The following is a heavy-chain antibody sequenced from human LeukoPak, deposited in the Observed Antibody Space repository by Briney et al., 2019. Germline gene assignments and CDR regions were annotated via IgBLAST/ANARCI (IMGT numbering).Heavy chain of an antibody. CDR3: ARSYGSGSYCAFDY. CDR2: IYTSGST. J-gene: IGHJ4*02. Sequence: SETLSLTCTVSGGSISSYYWSWIRQPAGKGLEWIGRIYTSGSTNYNPSLKSRVTMSVDTSKNQFSLKLSSVTAADTAVYYCARSYGSGSYCAFDYWGQGTLVTVSS. D-gene: IGHD3-10*01. V-gene: IGHV4-4*07. CDR1: GGSISSYY.